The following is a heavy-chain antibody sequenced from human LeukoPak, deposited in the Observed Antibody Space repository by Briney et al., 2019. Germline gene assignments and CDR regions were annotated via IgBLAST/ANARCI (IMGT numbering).Heavy chain of an antibody. CDR1: GGTFSSYA. CDR3: ARAEVLYNWNDVPYGMDV. J-gene: IGHJ6*04. Sequence: SVKVSCTASGGTFSSYAISWVRQAPGQGLEWMGGIIPIFGTANYAQKFQGRVTITADKSTSTAYMELSSLRSEDTAVYYCARAEVLYNWNDVPYGMDVWGKGTTVTVSS. D-gene: IGHD1-1*01. V-gene: IGHV1-69*06. CDR2: IIPIFGTA.